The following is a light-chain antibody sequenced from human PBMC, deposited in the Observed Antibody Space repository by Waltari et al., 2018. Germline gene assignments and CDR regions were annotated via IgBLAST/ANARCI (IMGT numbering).Light chain of an antibody. V-gene: IGKV1-39*01. CDR1: KNIRSY. CDR3: QASYTTPYS. J-gene: IGKJ2*03. CDR2: AAS. Sequence: DLQMTQSPSSLSASVGDRVTISCRASKNIRSYLSWYQQKPGIAPKLVIYAASTLQSGVPSRFSGSGSGTSFTLTITSLQAEDFATYFCQASYTTPYSFGQGTKVEIK.